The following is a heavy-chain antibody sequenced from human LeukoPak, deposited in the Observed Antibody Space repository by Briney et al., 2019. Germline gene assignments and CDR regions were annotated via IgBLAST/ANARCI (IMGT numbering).Heavy chain of an antibody. V-gene: IGHV1-24*01. D-gene: IGHD3-9*01. CDR3: ATPRVTGYYLLGFYYSQYGMDV. J-gene: IGHJ6*02. CDR1: GNTLSELS. Sequence: GSVKVSCKVSGNTLSELSMHWVRQAPGKGLEYMGGFASEDSETIYAQKFQGTVTMTEDTPTNTAYMELSSLRSEDTAVYYCATPRVTGYYLLGFYYSQYGMDVWGQGTTVTVSS. CDR2: FASEDSET.